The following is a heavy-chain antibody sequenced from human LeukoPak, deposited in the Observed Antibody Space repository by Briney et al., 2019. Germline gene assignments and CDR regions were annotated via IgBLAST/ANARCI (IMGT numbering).Heavy chain of an antibody. CDR1: GGTFSSYA. V-gene: IGHV1-69*13. D-gene: IGHD2-21*02. CDR2: IIPIFGTA. J-gene: IGHJ5*02. Sequence: ASVKVSCTASGGTFSSYAISWVRQAPGQGLEWMGGIIPIFGTANYAQKFQGRVTITADESTSTAYMELSSLRSEDTAVYYCAREGSEAQHIVVVTAIPNWFDPWGQGTLVTVSS. CDR3: AREGSEAQHIVVVTAIPNWFDP.